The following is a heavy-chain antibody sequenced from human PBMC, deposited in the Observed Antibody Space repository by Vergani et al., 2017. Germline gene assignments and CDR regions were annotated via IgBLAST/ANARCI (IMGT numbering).Heavy chain of an antibody. J-gene: IGHJ6*02. CDR3: AKANPRNSXYDYLYYDHAMDV. CDR1: GFTFNHYA. CDR2: ISGSGGST. V-gene: IGHV3-23*01. D-gene: IGHD5-12*01. Sequence: EVQLLESGGDLVQTGGSLRLSCAASGFTFNHYAMNWVRQAPGNGLEWVSGISGSGGSTYYAGSVKGRFTISRDSSKNTLYLQMNSLSAGDTAVYYCAKANPRNSXYDYLYYDHAMDVWCQGTTVTVSS.